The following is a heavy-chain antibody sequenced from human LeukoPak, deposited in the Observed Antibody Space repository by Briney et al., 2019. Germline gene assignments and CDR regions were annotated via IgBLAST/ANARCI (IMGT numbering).Heavy chain of an antibody. D-gene: IGHD3-22*01. J-gene: IGHJ6*03. CDR1: GFTFSSYS. CDR2: ISSSSSYI. CDR3: ARVDYDSSGYYYNYYYYYMDV. V-gene: IGHV3-21*01. Sequence: GGSLRLSCAASGFTFSSYSMNWVRQAPAKGLEWVSSISSSSSYIYYADSVKGRFTISRDNAKNSLYLQMNSLRAGDTAVYYCARVDYDSSGYYYNYYYYYMDVWGKGTTVTVSS.